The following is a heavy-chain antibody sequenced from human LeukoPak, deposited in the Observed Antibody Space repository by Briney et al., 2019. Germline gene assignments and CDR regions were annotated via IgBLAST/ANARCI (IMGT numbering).Heavy chain of an antibody. D-gene: IGHD2-21*02. J-gene: IGHJ4*02. CDR3: AKDLTYCGGDCYSV. V-gene: IGHV3-48*03. CDR1: GFTFSSYE. Sequence: GGSLRLSCAASGFTFSSYEMNWVRQAPGKGLEWVSYISGSGSTIYYADSVKGRFTISRDNARNSLYLRMNSLRAEDTAVYYCAKDLTYCGGDCYSVWGQGTLVTVSS. CDR2: ISGSGSTI.